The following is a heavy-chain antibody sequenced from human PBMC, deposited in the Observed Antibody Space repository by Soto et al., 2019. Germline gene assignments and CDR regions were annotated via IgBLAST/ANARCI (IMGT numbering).Heavy chain of an antibody. D-gene: IGHD3-16*01. CDR1: GFSFRSYA. CDR2: LSGSSDNT. Sequence: EVQLLESGGGLVQPGGSLRLSCAASGFSFRSYAMSWVRQAPGKGLEWVSALSGSSDNTYYADSVKGRFTISRDNPKNTLYLQMNSLRAEDKAVYYCAKDGYVSDVLWGVGPWGQGTLVTVCS. CDR3: AKDGYVSDVLWGVGP. J-gene: IGHJ5*02. V-gene: IGHV3-23*01.